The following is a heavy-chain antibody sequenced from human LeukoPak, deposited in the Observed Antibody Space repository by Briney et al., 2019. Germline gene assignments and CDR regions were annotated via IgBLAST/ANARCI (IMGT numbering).Heavy chain of an antibody. J-gene: IGHJ1*01. Sequence: PGGSLRLSCAASGFTFSSYWMHWVRQAPGKGLDWVSLIYTDGNTYYADSVKGRFTISRDNSKNTLYLQMNSLRAEDTAVYYCAKEDAVVDLSFQHWGQGTLVTVSS. D-gene: IGHD4-23*01. CDR2: IYTDGNT. V-gene: IGHV3-53*01. CDR3: AKEDAVVDLSFQH. CDR1: GFTFSSYW.